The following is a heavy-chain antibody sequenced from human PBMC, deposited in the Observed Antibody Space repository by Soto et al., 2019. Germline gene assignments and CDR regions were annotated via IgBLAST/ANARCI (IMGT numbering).Heavy chain of an antibody. D-gene: IGHD3-10*01. J-gene: IGHJ6*02. CDR3: AKYRGGVGYNIDV. CDR2: ITYTGSTK. CDR1: GFTFSNFG. V-gene: IGHV3-30*18. Sequence: GGSLRLSCAASGFTFSNFGMLWVRQAPGKGLAWVAAITYTGSTKYYADSVKGRFTITRDTSKNTLDLQMNSLRAEDTAVYYCAKYRGGVGYNIDVWGQGTTVTVSS.